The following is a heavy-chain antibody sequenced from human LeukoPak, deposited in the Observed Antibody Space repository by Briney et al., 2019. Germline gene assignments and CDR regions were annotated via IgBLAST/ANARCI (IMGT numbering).Heavy chain of an antibody. V-gene: IGHV4-39*01. D-gene: IGHD3-10*01. CDR3: ARPFTMVRNHAFDI. CDR2: IYYSGST. CDR1: GASISGTAYY. J-gene: IGHJ3*02. Sequence: SETLSLTCTVSGASISGTAYYWGWVRQPPRKGLEWIGSIYYSGSTYYNPSLKSRVTISVDTSKNQFSLKLSSVAAADTAVYYCARPFTMVRNHAFDIWGQGTMVTVSS.